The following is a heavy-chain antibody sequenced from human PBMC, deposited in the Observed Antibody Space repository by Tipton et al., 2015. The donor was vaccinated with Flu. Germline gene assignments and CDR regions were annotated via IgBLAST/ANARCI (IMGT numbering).Heavy chain of an antibody. V-gene: IGHV3-23*01. Sequence: SLRLSCVASGFTFSAYAMSWVRQAPGKGLEWVSGISGSGGSIYYAVSVRGRFTISRDNSKNTLFLQMNSLRAEDTAVYYCAKSLYGGMDVWGQGTTVTVSS. J-gene: IGHJ6*02. CDR3: AKSLYGGMDV. CDR2: ISGSGGSI. CDR1: GFTFSAYA. D-gene: IGHD3-10*01.